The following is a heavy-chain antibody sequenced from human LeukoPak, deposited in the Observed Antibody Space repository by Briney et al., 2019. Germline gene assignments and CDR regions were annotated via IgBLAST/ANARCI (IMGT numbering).Heavy chain of an antibody. CDR3: ATIGDRRSGELYRIDY. CDR2: VIYDRSNK. V-gene: IGHV3-30-3*01. D-gene: IGHD1-26*01. Sequence: GVSLRLPCAASGFPFSNYAMHWARHAPHKGLEWGGVVIYDRSNKYYADPVKARFTIYRDNSKNTLYPQKKTLRAEDAAVYFCATIGDRRSGELYRIDYWGQRTLVTVSS. CDR1: GFPFSNYA. J-gene: IGHJ4*02.